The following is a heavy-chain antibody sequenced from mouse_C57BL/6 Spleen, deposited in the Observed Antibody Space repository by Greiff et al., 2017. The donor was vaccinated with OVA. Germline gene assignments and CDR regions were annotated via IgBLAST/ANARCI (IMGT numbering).Heavy chain of an antibody. D-gene: IGHD2-3*01. Sequence: VKLVESGAELVRPGASVTLSCKASGYTFTDYEMHWVKQTPVHGLEWIGAIDPETGGTAYNQKFKGKAILTADKSSSTAYMELRSLTSEDSAVYYCTRLRGNDGDYWGQGTTLTVSS. J-gene: IGHJ2*01. CDR3: TRLRGNDGDY. V-gene: IGHV1-15*01. CDR1: GYTFTDYE. CDR2: IDPETGGT.